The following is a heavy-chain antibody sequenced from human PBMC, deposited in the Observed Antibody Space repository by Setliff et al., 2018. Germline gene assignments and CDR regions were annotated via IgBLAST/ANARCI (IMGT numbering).Heavy chain of an antibody. V-gene: IGHV4-38-2*01. J-gene: IGHJ4*02. Sequence: SETLSLTCAVSGYSISSGYYWGWIRQPPGKGLEWIGSIYHSGSTYYNPSLKSRVTISVDTSKNQFSLKLNSVTAADTAVYYCARHVVTMVRAHFDYWGQGTLVIVSS. CDR1: GYSISSGYY. D-gene: IGHD3-10*01. CDR2: IYHSGST. CDR3: ARHVVTMVRAHFDY.